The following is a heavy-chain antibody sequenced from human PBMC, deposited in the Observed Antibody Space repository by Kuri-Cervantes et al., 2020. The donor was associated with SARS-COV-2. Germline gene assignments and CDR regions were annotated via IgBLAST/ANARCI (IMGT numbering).Heavy chain of an antibody. CDR1: GFTFSAYD. V-gene: IGHV3-33*06. CDR3: AKERLKRSLTYGWEVTREYYYGMDV. CDR2: IWYDGRNK. D-gene: IGHD4-23*01. Sequence: GGSLRLSCAASGFTFSAYDIHWVRQAPGKGLDWVALIWYDGRNKYYGDSVKGRFTISRDNSKNTLYLQMNGLRAEDTVVYYCAKERLKRSLTYGWEVTREYYYGMDVWGQGTTVTVSS. J-gene: IGHJ6*02.